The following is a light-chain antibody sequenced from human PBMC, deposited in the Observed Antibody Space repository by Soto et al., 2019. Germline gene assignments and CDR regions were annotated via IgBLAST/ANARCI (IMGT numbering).Light chain of an antibody. J-gene: IGKJ2*01. Sequence: DIQMTQSPSSLSASVGDRVTITCRASQTISDYLNWYQHKPGRAPKLLISGASSLQSGVPSRIRGSGSGTEFTLTISSLQPEDFATYYCQQSYRLLYTFGQGTMLEIK. CDR2: GAS. CDR1: QTISDY. V-gene: IGKV1-39*01. CDR3: QQSYRLLYT.